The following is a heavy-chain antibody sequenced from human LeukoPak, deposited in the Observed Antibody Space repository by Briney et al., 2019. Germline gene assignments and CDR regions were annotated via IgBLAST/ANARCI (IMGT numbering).Heavy chain of an antibody. Sequence: GGSLRLSCAASGFAVKSSYMSWVRQAPGKGLEWVSVLYAGGESYYADSVLGRFTISRDNSNNTVFLEMNSLTADDTAVYFCARDSAGNQYSSGNFDLWGQGTLVTVSS. D-gene: IGHD3-10*01. V-gene: IGHV3-53*01. J-gene: IGHJ4*02. CDR2: LYAGGES. CDR3: ARDSAGNQYSSGNFDL. CDR1: GFAVKSSY.